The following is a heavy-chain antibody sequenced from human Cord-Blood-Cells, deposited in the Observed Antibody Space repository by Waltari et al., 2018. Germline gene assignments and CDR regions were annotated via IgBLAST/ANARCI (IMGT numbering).Heavy chain of an antibody. CDR2: SNPNGGNT. D-gene: IGHD5-12*01. V-gene: IGHV1-8*03. CDR3: ARAYSGYDLSYYYYMDV. Sequence: QVQLVQSGAEVKKPGASVKVSCKASGYTFTSYDINWVRQATGQGLEWMGWSNPNGGNTGYAQKFQGRVTITRNTSRSTAYMERSSLRSEDTAVYYCARAYSGYDLSYYYYMDVWGKGTTVTVSS. J-gene: IGHJ6*03. CDR1: GYTFTSYD.